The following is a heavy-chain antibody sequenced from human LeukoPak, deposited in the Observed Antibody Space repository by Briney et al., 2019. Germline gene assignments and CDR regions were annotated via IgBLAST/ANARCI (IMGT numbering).Heavy chain of an antibody. V-gene: IGHV3-21*01. J-gene: IGHJ6*03. CDR1: GFTFSDYN. Sequence: GGSLRLSCAASGFTFSDYNMNWVRQAPGKGLEWVSSIRWSSYYIYYTDSVKGRFTISRDNAKNSLYLQMNSLRAEDTAVYYCARDPPLVSGPVYYYYYMDVWGKGTTVTVSS. CDR2: IRWSSYYI. D-gene: IGHD5/OR15-5a*01. CDR3: ARDPPLVSGPVYYYYYMDV.